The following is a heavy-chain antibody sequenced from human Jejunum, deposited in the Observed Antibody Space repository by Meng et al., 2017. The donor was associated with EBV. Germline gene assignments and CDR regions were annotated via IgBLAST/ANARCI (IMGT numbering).Heavy chain of an antibody. V-gene: IGHV3-23*01. Sequence: ERRVLGRGFVPAGGSLTLSCAVSGFTFNSHTMSGVRQAPGKGLELVSAITDSGGSTYYTDSVKGRFTISRDNSKNTLYLQMNSLRAEDTAVYYCAKLTRAWGQGTLVTVSS. J-gene: IGHJ5*02. CDR2: ITDSGGST. CDR3: AKLTRA. CDR1: GFTFNSHT.